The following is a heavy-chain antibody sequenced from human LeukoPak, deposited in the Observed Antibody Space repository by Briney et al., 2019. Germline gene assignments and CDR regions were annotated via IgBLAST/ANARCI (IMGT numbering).Heavy chain of an antibody. V-gene: IGHV3-7*01. CDR3: APPPIAATGN. CDR2: IRQDGGAK. D-gene: IGHD6-13*01. Sequence: GGSLRLSCTASGFIFNDFWMSWVRQAPGEGLEWVANIRQDGGAKNYVDSVKGRFTISRDNAKKSLYLQMDSLRAEDTAVYYCAPPPIAATGNWGQGTLVTVSS. CDR1: GFIFNDFW. J-gene: IGHJ4*02.